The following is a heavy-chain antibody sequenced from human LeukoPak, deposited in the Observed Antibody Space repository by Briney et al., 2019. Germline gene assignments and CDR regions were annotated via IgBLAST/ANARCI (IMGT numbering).Heavy chain of an antibody. CDR1: GGSFSGYY. J-gene: IGHJ4*02. CDR3: ARGRVSTVTTSVSPLFDY. V-gene: IGHV4-34*01. Sequence: PSETLSLTCAVYGGSFSGYYWSWIRQPPGKGLEWIGEINHSGSTNYNPSLKSRVTISVDTPKNQFSLKLSSVTAADTAVYYCARGRVSTVTTSVSPLFDYWGQGTLVTVSS. CDR2: INHSGST. D-gene: IGHD4-17*01.